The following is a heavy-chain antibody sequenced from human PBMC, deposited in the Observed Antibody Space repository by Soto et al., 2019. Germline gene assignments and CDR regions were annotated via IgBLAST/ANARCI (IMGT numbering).Heavy chain of an antibody. Sequence: GASVKVSCKAAGYTFTSYGISWVRQAPGQGLEWMGWISPYNEKTNYAEKFQGRLTMTTDTSTNTAYMELRSLRSDDTAVYYCARDRPIAVIGKYDYWGQRTLVTVSP. J-gene: IGHJ4*02. CDR1: GYTFTSYG. CDR2: ISPYNEKT. D-gene: IGHD6-19*01. CDR3: ARDRPIAVIGKYDY. V-gene: IGHV1-18*04.